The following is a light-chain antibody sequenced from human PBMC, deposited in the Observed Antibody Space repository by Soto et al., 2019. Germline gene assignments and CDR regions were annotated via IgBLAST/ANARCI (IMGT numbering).Light chain of an antibody. CDR2: DAS. V-gene: IGKV1-33*01. Sequence: DIQMTQSPSSLSASVGDRVTITCQASQDISNYLNWYQQKPGKAPKLLIYDASNLETGVPSRFSGSGSGTHFTFPISSLQPEDIATYYCQQYDNLLFTFGPGTKVDIK. CDR1: QDISNY. CDR3: QQYDNLLFT. J-gene: IGKJ3*01.